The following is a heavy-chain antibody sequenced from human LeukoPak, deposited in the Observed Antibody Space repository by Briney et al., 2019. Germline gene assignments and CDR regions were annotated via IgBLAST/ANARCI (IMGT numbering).Heavy chain of an antibody. V-gene: IGHV1-18*01. CDR3: ARALGEPGSSSSNY. CDR2: ISAYNGNT. J-gene: IGHJ4*02. D-gene: IGHD6-6*01. Sequence: ASVKVSCKASGYTFTSYGISWVRQAPGQGLEWMGWISAYNGNTNYAQKLQGRVTMTTDTSTSTAYMELRSLRSDDTAVYYCARALGEPGSSSSNYWGQGTLVTVSS. CDR1: GYTFTSYG.